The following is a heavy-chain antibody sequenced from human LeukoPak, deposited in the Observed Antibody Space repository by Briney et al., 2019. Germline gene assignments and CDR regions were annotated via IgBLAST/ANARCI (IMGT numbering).Heavy chain of an antibody. Sequence: SETLSVSCAVPGGSIRNNNSYWAWIRQPPGKGLEYIGSKYDSGSNYYIPTLRHRATISVDTYKNQLSVKLSAVTAAATAVYYCARREDVLWYFDLWGRGTMVTVSS. CDR3: ARREDVLWYFDL. V-gene: IGHV4-39*07. J-gene: IGHJ2*01. D-gene: IGHD1-26*01. CDR1: GGSIRNNNSY. CDR2: KYDSGSN.